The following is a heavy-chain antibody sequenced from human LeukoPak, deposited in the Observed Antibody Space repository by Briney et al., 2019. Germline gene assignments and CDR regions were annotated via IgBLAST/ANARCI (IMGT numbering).Heavy chain of an antibody. CDR2: MNPNSGNT. V-gene: IGHV1-8*01. Sequence: ASVKVSCKASGYTFTSYDINWVRQATGQGLEWMGWMNPNSGNTGYAQKFQGRVTITRNTSISTAYMELSSLRSEDTAVYYCARDGDYGDPRGPYYFDYWGQGTLVTVSS. CDR1: GYTFTSYD. CDR3: ARDGDYGDPRGPYYFDY. J-gene: IGHJ4*02. D-gene: IGHD4-17*01.